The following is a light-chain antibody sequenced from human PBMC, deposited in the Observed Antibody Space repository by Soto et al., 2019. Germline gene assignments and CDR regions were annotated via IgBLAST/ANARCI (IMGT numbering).Light chain of an antibody. Sequence: QSVLTQPPSVSGAPGQRVTISCAGSTSNLGSGYDVHWYQQLPGAAPKLLIYGFFNRPSGIPDRFSGSRSGTSASLVITGLQAEDEDDYYCQSFDSSLSGYVFGTGTKLTVL. CDR3: QSFDSSLSGYV. J-gene: IGLJ1*01. V-gene: IGLV1-40*01. CDR1: TSNLGSGYD. CDR2: GFF.